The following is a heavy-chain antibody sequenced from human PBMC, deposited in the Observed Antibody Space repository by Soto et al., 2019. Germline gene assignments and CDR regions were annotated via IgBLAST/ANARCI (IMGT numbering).Heavy chain of an antibody. J-gene: IGHJ6*02. Sequence: QVQLVQSGAEVKKPGASVKVSCKASGYTFISYGISWVRQAPGQGLEWMGGISVYNGNTNDAQKVQGRVTMTTDTSTSTAYMELRSLRSDDTAVYYCARGQGEYCSCGSCYANYYYNGIDVWGQGTTVTGSS. CDR1: GYTFISYG. CDR2: ISVYNGNT. CDR3: ARGQGEYCSCGSCYANYYYNGIDV. D-gene: IGHD2-15*01. V-gene: IGHV1-18*01.